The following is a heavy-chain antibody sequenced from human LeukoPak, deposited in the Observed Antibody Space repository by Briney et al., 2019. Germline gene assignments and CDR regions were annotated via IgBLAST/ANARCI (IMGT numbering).Heavy chain of an antibody. Sequence: GGSLRLSCAASGFTFSSYAMSWVRRAPGKGLEWVSAISGSGGSTYYADSVKGRFTISRDNSKNTLYLQMNSLRAEDTAVYYCAKDRAILKGSDYYMDVWGKGTTVTVSS. CDR3: AKDRAILKGSDYYMDV. J-gene: IGHJ6*03. CDR2: ISGSGGST. CDR1: GFTFSSYA. D-gene: IGHD2/OR15-2a*01. V-gene: IGHV3-23*01.